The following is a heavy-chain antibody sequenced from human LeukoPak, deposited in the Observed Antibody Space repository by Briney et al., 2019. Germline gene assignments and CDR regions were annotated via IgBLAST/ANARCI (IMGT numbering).Heavy chain of an antibody. J-gene: IGHJ4*02. CDR3: AKASSTYYYDSSGLIDY. CDR2: IKEDGSEK. D-gene: IGHD3-22*01. Sequence: PGGSLRLSCAASGFTFSSYWMGWVRQAPGKGLEWVANIKEDGSEKYYVDSVKGRFTISRDNAKNSLYLQMNSLRAEDTAVYYCAKASSTYYYDSSGLIDYWGQGTLVTVSS. V-gene: IGHV3-7*01. CDR1: GFTFSSYW.